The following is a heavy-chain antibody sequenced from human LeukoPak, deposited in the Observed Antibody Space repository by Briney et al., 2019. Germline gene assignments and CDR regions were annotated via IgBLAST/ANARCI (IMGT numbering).Heavy chain of an antibody. CDR1: GGSISSGDYY. Sequence: PSQTLSLTCTVSGGSISSGDYYWSWIRQPPGKGLEWFGYIYYSGSTHYNPSLKSRVTISVDTSKNQFSLKLSSVTAADTAVYYCASGKSSGSYYDYWGQGTLVTVSS. J-gene: IGHJ4*02. CDR2: IYYSGST. V-gene: IGHV4-30-4*01. CDR3: ASGKSSGSYYDY. D-gene: IGHD3-10*01.